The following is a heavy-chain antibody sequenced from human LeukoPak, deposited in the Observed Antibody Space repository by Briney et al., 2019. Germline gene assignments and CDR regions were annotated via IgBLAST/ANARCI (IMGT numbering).Heavy chain of an antibody. CDR2: IYVDDTT. CDR3: ARDSSSSWSRNGMDV. Sequence: GGSRRLSCAASGFSVSNYYMTWVRQAPGKGLEWVSIIYVDDTTSYADSVKGRFAISRDNSKNTVYLQLNNLRADDAAVYYCARDSSSSWSRNGMDVWGRGTTVTVSS. D-gene: IGHD6-13*01. J-gene: IGHJ6*02. V-gene: IGHV3-53*01. CDR1: GFSVSNYY.